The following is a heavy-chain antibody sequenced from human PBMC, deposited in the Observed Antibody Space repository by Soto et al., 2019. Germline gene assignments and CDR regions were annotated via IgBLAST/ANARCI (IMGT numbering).Heavy chain of an antibody. J-gene: IGHJ6*02. CDR1: GFTFGIYG. D-gene: IGHD5-18*01. V-gene: IGHV3-33*01. CDR3: ARDGRSYGEAEFGMDV. Sequence: GGSLRLSCAASGFTFGIYGMHWVRQAPGKGLECVAVIWYDGSNEYYADSVKGRFTISRDNSKNTLYLQMNSLRAEDTAVYYCARDGRSYGEAEFGMDVWGQGTTVTVSS. CDR2: IWYDGSNE.